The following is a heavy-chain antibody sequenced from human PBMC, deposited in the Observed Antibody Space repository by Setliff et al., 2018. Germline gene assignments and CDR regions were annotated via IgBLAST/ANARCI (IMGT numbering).Heavy chain of an antibody. V-gene: IGHV1-18*01. J-gene: IGHJ4*02. CDR2: ISPYSGNS. CDR3: SRLVRFCTRTACQRLSGDDY. Sequence: ASVKVSCKASGYTFSDYGVSRVRQAPGQGLEWLGWISPYSGNSYSAPKFQGRLFLTTDTSAATAYLDLRSLRSDDTAVYFCSRLVRFCTRTACQRLSGDDYWGQGTLVTVSS. CDR1: GYTFSDYG. D-gene: IGHD6-13*01.